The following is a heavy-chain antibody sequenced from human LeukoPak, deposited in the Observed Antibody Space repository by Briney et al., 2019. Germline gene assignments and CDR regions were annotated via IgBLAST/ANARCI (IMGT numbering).Heavy chain of an antibody. CDR3: ARGGRGRNYYYYYGMDV. CDR2: NNHSGST. V-gene: IGHV4-34*01. J-gene: IGHJ6*02. D-gene: IGHD3-10*01. CDR1: GESFSCYY. Sequence: SETLSLTCAVYGESFSCYYWSWIRWPPGKGLEWIGENNHSGSTNYNPALKSRVTISVDTSKNQFSLKLSSVTAADTAVYYCARGGRGRNYYYYYGMDVWGQGTTVTVSS.